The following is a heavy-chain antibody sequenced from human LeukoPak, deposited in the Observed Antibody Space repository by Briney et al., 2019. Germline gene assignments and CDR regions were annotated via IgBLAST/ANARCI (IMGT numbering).Heavy chain of an antibody. CDR2: IYYSGST. Sequence: PSQTLSLTCTVSGGSISSGGYYWSWIRQHPGKGLEWIGYIYYSGSTYYNPSLKSRVTISVDTSKNQFSLKLSSVTAADTAVYYCARDTYCGGDCLSYYGMDVWGQGTTVTVS. V-gene: IGHV4-31*03. CDR3: ARDTYCGGDCLSYYGMDV. D-gene: IGHD2-21*02. J-gene: IGHJ6*02. CDR1: GGSISSGGYY.